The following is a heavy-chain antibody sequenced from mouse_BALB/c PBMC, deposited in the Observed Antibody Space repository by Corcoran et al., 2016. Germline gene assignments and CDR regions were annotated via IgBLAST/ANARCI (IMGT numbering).Heavy chain of an antibody. CDR3: ARRGDYNYDDWYFDV. CDR2: IYWDDDK. V-gene: IGHV8-12*01. J-gene: IGHJ1*01. Sequence: VTLKESGPGLLQPSQTLSLTCSFSGFSLSTSGMGVSWIRQPSGKGLEWLAHIYWDDDKRHNPSLKSRLTISKDTSRNQVFLKITSVDTADAATYYCARRGDYNYDDWYFDVWGAGTTVTVSS. CDR1: GFSLSTSGMG. D-gene: IGHD2-12*01.